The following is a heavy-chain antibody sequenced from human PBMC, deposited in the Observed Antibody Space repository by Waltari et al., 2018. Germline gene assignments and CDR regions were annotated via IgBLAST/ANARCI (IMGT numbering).Heavy chain of an antibody. J-gene: IGHJ3*01. CDR1: GYTLPSSG. Sequence: VPMVQSESAVKQPGASVKVTCKTSGYTLPSSGFPWVRKAPGQGLEWLGWISGNTGDTNYAQEFRDRVTMTTDTSTNTVYMELRTLRSDDTALYYCARNPNPFYYDSPCDLWGQGTELTVSS. CDR3: ARNPNPFYYDSPCDL. D-gene: IGHD3-22*01. V-gene: IGHV1-18*01. CDR2: ISGNTGDT.